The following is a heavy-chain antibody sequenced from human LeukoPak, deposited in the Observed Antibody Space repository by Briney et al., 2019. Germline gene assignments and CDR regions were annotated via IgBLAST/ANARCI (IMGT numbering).Heavy chain of an antibody. CDR1: GGSISSYY. D-gene: IGHD5-24*01. CDR3: ARTSRDGYNTFDY. CDR2: IYYSGST. V-gene: IGHV4-59*01. J-gene: IGHJ4*02. Sequence: PSETLSLTCTVFGGSISSYYWSWIRQPPGKGLEWIGYIYYSGSTNYNPSLKSRVTISVDTSKNQFSLKLSSVTAADTAVYYCARTSRDGYNTFDYWGQGTLVTVSS.